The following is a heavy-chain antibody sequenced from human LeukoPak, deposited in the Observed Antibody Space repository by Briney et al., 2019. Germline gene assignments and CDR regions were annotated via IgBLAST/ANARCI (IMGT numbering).Heavy chain of an antibody. Sequence: ASVKVSCKASGYTFTSYYMHWARQAPGQGLEWMGIINPSGGSTSYAQKFQGRVTVTRDTSTSTVYMELSSLRSEDTAVYYCARAPGYYDSSGVFDYWGQGTLVTVSS. D-gene: IGHD3-22*01. CDR1: GYTFTSYY. V-gene: IGHV1-46*01. J-gene: IGHJ4*02. CDR3: ARAPGYYDSSGVFDY. CDR2: INPSGGST.